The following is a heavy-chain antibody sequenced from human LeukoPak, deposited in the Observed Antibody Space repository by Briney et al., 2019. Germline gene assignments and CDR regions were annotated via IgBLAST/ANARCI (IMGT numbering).Heavy chain of an antibody. J-gene: IGHJ3*01. CDR2: ISALNGYT. CDR3: ARVIRTPHVVVVNAFDALDL. CDR1: GYTFTNYC. Sequence: ASVRVSCKASGYTFTNYCINGVRQAPGQGLEWMGWISALNGYTNYAQSFQDRVSMTVDTSATTVYLDLRSLRSDDTAVYWCARVIRTPHVVVVNAFDALDLWGQGTVVTVSS. V-gene: IGHV1-18*01. D-gene: IGHD2-21*01.